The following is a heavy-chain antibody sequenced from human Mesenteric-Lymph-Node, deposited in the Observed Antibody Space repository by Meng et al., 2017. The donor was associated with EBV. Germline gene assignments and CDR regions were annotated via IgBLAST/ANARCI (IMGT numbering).Heavy chain of an antibody. CDR2: INHSGST. J-gene: IGHJ4*02. Sequence: VQLQQRGAGLFEASAPRSLTCAVNGGSFSGYHWSWSRQPPGQGLEWIGEINHSGSTNYNPSLKSRVIISVDTSKNQFSLKLSSVTAADTAVYYCARVGGTMIVVVEYYFDYWGQGTQVTVSS. D-gene: IGHD3-22*01. CDR1: GGSFSGYH. V-gene: IGHV4-34*01. CDR3: ARVGGTMIVVVEYYFDY.